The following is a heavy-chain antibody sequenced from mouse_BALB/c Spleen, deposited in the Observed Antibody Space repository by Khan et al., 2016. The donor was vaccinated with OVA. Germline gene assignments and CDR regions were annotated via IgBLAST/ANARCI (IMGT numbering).Heavy chain of an antibody. CDR2: FFPGGDYT. CDR1: GFTFTNYW. V-gene: IGHV1-63*02. D-gene: IGHD2-14*01. CDR3: ARGSRYDSYCDY. Sequence: VQLQESGAELVRPGTSVKMSCKAAGFTFTNYWIGWIKQRPGHGLEWIGDFFPGGDYTDDNEKFKGRATLTADAFSSTAYLQLSSLTSEDSAIYYCARGSRYDSYCDYWGPGTILTVSS. J-gene: IGHJ2*01.